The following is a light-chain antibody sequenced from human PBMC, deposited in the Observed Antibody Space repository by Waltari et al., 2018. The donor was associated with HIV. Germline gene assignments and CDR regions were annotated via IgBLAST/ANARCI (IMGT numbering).Light chain of an antibody. CDR1: STNIGRNY. V-gene: IGLV1-47*01. CDR2: MNQ. CDR3: AACDDSLGGQWV. J-gene: IGLJ3*02. Sequence: QSVLTQPPSASGTPGQRVTISCSGSSTNIGRNYVYWYHQPLRTAPQLLIYMNQQPPPGVPDRFSCSKSGPSSSLAISGLRSEDEADYYCAACDDSLGGQWVFGGGTKLTVL.